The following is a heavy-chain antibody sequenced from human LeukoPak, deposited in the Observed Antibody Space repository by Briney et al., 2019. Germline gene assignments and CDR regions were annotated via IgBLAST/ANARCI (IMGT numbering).Heavy chain of an antibody. CDR1: GYTFTSYA. Sequence: APVKVSCKASGYTFTSYAMHWVRQAPGQRLEWMGWINAGNGNTKYSQKFQGRVTITRDTSASTAYMELSSLRSEDTAVYYCARGFRDCSSTSCYNRSYFDYWGQGTLVTVSS. CDR3: ARGFRDCSSTSCYNRSYFDY. V-gene: IGHV1-3*01. CDR2: INAGNGNT. J-gene: IGHJ4*02. D-gene: IGHD2-2*02.